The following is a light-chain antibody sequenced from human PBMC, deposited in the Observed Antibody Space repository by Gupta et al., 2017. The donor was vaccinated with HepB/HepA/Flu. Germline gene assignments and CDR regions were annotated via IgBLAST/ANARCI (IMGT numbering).Light chain of an antibody. CDR1: QGIGND. CDR3: LQQSTFPRT. CDR2: GAS. Sequence: DIQMTQSPSSLSASVGDRVTITCRASQGIGNDLGWYQQKPGKAPKRLIYGASSLQSGVPSRFSGSGSGTEFTLTISSLQPEDFATYYCLQQSTFPRTFGQGTKVEIK. J-gene: IGKJ1*01. V-gene: IGKV1-17*01.